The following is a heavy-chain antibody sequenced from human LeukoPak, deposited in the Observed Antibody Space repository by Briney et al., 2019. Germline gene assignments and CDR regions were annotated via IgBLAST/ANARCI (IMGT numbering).Heavy chain of an antibody. D-gene: IGHD6-6*01. CDR3: ARAYSSSSHYYGMDV. J-gene: IGHJ6*02. V-gene: IGHV3-23*01. Sequence: GGSLRLSCAASGFTFSSYAMNWVRQTPGKGLEWVSGISGTDGGTYYADSVKGRFTISRDNSKNTLYLQVNSLRAEDTAVYYCARAYSSSSHYYGMDVWGQGTTVTVSS. CDR1: GFTFSSYA. CDR2: ISGTDGGT.